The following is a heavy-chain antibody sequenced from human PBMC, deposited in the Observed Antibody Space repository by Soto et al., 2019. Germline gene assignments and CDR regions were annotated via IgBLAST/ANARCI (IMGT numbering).Heavy chain of an antibody. Sequence: QVQLVESGGGVGQPGRSLRLSCAASGFSFSSHGMHWVRQAPGRGLEWVAVISHDGSFKSYADSLRGRFTVSRDNSKNTLYLQIHSLRPEDTAGYYCAKLEGSVPVDGDWFDPWGQGTLVTVSS. J-gene: IGHJ5*02. CDR3: AKLEGSVPVDGDWFDP. V-gene: IGHV3-30*18. CDR2: ISHDGSFK. CDR1: GFSFSSHG. D-gene: IGHD6-19*01.